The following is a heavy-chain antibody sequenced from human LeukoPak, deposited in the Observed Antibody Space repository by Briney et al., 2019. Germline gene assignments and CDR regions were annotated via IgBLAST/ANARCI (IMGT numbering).Heavy chain of an antibody. D-gene: IGHD3-22*01. V-gene: IGHV4-34*01. Sequence: PSETLSLTCAVYGGSFSGYYWSWIRQPPGKGLEWIGEINHSGSTNYNPSLKSRVTISVDTSKNQFSLKLSSVTAADTAVYYCARRRYYYDSSGYYRRVAGWVGYWGQGTLVTVSS. J-gene: IGHJ4*02. CDR3: ARRRYYYDSSGYYRRVAGWVGY. CDR2: INHSGST. CDR1: GGSFSGYY.